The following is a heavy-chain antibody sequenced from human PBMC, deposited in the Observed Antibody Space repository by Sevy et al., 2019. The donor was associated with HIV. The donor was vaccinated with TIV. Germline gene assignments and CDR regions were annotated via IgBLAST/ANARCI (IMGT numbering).Heavy chain of an antibody. CDR1: GGSISSGGYY. CDR2: IYYSGST. D-gene: IGHD5-18*01. V-gene: IGHV4-31*03. J-gene: IGHJ4*02. CDR3: ARGSGIQLWLRY. Sequence: SETLSHTCTVSGGSISSGGYYWSWIRQHPGKGLEWIGSIYYSGSTYYNPSLKSRLTISVDTSKSQFSLKLSSVTAADTAVYFCARGSGIQLWLRYWGQGTLVTVSS.